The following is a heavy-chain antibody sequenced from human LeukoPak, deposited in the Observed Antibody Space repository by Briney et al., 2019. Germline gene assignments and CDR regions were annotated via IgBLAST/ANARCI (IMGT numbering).Heavy chain of an antibody. J-gene: IGHJ4*02. CDR2: INHSGST. Sequence: SETLSLTCAVYRGSFSGYYWSWIRQPPGKGLEWIGEINHSGSTNYNPSLKSRVTISVDTSKNQFSLKLSSVTAADTAVYYCARGGVRGGSDYWGQGTLVTVSS. D-gene: IGHD3-10*01. CDR1: RGSFSGYY. CDR3: ARGGVRGGSDY. V-gene: IGHV4-34*01.